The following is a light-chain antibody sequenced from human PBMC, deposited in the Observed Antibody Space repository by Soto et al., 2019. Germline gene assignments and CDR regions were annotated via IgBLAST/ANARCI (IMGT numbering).Light chain of an antibody. J-gene: IGKJ4*01. Sequence: IVLTQSPGTLSLSPGERATLSCRASQSVSSAFFAWYQQKPGQPLRLLIYAAASRATGIPDRFSGSWSATDFTPTISRLEPEDFAVYYCQQYGASPPTFGRGTKVEIK. CDR2: AAA. CDR3: QQYGASPPT. V-gene: IGKV3-20*01. CDR1: QSVSSAF.